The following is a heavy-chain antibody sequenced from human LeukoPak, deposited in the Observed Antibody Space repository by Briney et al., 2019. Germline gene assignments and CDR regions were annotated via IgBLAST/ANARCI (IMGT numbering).Heavy chain of an antibody. J-gene: IGHJ4*02. CDR3: AKVVPTVGARITIFGVAAGFDY. Sequence: PGGSLRLSCAASGFTFSNYGMNWVRQAPGKGLEYVSSISSSGGTTYYADSVKGRFTISRDNSKNTLYLQMNSLRAEDTAVYYCAKVVPTVGARITIFGVAAGFDYWGQGTLVTVSS. CDR1: GFTFSNYG. CDR2: ISSSGGTT. V-gene: IGHV3-23*01. D-gene: IGHD3-3*01.